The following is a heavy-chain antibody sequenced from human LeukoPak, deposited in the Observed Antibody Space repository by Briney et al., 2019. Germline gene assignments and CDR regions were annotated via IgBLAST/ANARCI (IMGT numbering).Heavy chain of an antibody. Sequence: SETLSLTCTVSSGSISSTSYYWGWIRQPPGKGLEWIVSMYYSGSTYYNPSLKGRVTISIDTSKNQFSLKLTSVTAADTAVYYCARHQSPCIAVAFDYWGQGTLVTVSS. CDR2: MYYSGST. CDR3: ARHQSPCIAVAFDY. V-gene: IGHV4-39*01. J-gene: IGHJ4*02. D-gene: IGHD6-19*01. CDR1: SGSISSTSYY.